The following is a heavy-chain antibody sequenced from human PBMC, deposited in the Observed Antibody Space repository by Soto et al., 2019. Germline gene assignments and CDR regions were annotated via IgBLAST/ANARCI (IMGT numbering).Heavy chain of an antibody. D-gene: IGHD6-19*01. CDR1: GVSISSGAAY. CDR2: IYYSGTT. J-gene: IGHJ4*01. CDR3: ARVHVMVVAGSTFDY. V-gene: IGHV4-30-4*01. Sequence: SETLSLTGTVSGVSISSGAAYWSGIRQPPGKGLEWIGYIYYSGTTYYHPCLMSRVSISVDTSNNQFSLKLTSVAAADTAVYYCARVHVMVVAGSTFDYWGHGTLVTVSS.